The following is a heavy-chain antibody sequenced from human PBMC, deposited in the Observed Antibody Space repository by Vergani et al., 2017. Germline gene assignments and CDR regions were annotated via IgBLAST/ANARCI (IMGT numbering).Heavy chain of an antibody. V-gene: IGHV3-23*01. Sequence: EVQLLESGGGLIQPGGSLRLSCAASGFTSSSYAMSWVRQAPGKGLEWVSAISGSGGSTYYADSVKGRFTISRDNSKTTLYLQMSSLRAEDTAVYYCAKDYSSGYYFDYWGQGTLVTVSS. D-gene: IGHD3-22*01. CDR2: ISGSGGST. J-gene: IGHJ4*02. CDR1: GFTSSSYA. CDR3: AKDYSSGYYFDY.